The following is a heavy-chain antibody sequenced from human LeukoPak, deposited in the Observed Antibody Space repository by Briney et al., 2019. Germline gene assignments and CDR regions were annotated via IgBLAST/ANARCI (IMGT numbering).Heavy chain of an antibody. Sequence: SQTLSLTCAISGDSVSSNSAAWNWIRQSPSRGLEWLGRTYYRSKWYNDYAVSVKSRITINPDTSKNQFSLKLSSVTAADTAVYYCARHITLYYYYYYMDVWGKGTTVTVSS. CDR3: ARHITLYYYYYYMDV. CDR2: TYYRSKWYN. J-gene: IGHJ6*03. V-gene: IGHV6-1*01. CDR1: GDSVSSNSAA. D-gene: IGHD3-3*01.